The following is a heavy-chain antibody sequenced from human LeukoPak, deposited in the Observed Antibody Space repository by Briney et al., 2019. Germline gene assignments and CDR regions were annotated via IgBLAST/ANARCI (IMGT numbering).Heavy chain of an antibody. Sequence: SETLSLTCTVSGGSISSYYWSWIRQPPGKGLEWIGYIYYSGSTNYNPSLKSRVTISVDTSKNQFSLKLSSVTAADTAVYYCARDSSGGRCYYGMDVWGQGTTVTVSS. D-gene: IGHD2-15*01. J-gene: IGHJ6*02. CDR1: GGSISSYY. V-gene: IGHV4-59*01. CDR3: ARDSSGGRCYYGMDV. CDR2: IYYSGST.